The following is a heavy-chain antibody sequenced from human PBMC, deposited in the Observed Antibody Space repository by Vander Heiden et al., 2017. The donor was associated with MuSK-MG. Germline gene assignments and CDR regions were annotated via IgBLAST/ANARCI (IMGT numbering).Heavy chain of an antibody. CDR3: ARGGAGIVGFGRNITVTRYYYMDV. V-gene: IGHV3-30*04. D-gene: IGHD4-17*01. CDR2: ISYDGSNK. J-gene: IGHJ6*03. CDR1: GFTFSSYA. Sequence: QVQLVESGGGVVQPGRSLRLSCAASGFTFSSYAMHWVRQAPGKGLEWVAVISYDGSNKYYADSVKGRFTISRDNSKNTLYLQMNSLRAEDTAVYYCARGGAGIVGFGRNITVTRYYYMDVWGKGTTVTVSS.